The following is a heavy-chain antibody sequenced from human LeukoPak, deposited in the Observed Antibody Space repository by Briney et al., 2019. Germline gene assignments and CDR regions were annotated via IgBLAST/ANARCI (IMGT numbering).Heavy chain of an antibody. J-gene: IGHJ4*02. D-gene: IGHD4-17*01. CDR3: ARENGDYAEFDY. CDR2: ISYDGSNK. Sequence: GGSLRLSCAASGFTFSSYAMHWVRQAPGKGLEWVAVISYDGSNKYYADSVKGRFTISRDNSKNTLYLQVNSLRAEDTAVYYCARENGDYAEFDYWGQGTLVTVSS. CDR1: GFTFSSYA. V-gene: IGHV3-30*04.